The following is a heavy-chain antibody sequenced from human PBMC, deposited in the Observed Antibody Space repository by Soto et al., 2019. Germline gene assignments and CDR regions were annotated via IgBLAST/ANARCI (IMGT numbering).Heavy chain of an antibody. CDR1: GGSISSGGYY. CDR2: IYYSGST. J-gene: IGHJ4*02. V-gene: IGHV4-31*03. Sequence: SETLSLTCTVSGGSISSGGYYWSWIRQHPGKGLEWIGYIYYSGSTYYNPSLKSRVTISVDTSKNQFSLKLSSVTAADTAVYYCARARGSIAARHFDYWGQGTLVTVS. CDR3: ARARGSIAARHFDY. D-gene: IGHD6-6*01.